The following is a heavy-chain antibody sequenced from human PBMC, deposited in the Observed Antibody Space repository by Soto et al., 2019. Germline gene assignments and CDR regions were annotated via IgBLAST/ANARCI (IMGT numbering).Heavy chain of an antibody. V-gene: IGHV3-30*18. D-gene: IGHD3-3*01. CDR2: ISYDGSNK. Sequence: GGSLRLSCAASGFTFRSYGMHWVRQAPGKGLEWVAVISYDGSNKYYADSVKGRFTISRDNSKNTLYLQMNSLRAEDTAVYYCAKEPEYDFWSGYLNYYYYYGMDVWGQGTTVTVSS. CDR1: GFTFRSYG. J-gene: IGHJ6*01. CDR3: AKEPEYDFWSGYLNYYYYYGMDV.